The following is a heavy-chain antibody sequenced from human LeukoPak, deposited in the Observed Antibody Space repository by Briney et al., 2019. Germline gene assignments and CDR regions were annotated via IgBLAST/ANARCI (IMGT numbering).Heavy chain of an antibody. Sequence: GGSLRLSCVVSGFTFSSYAMSWVRQAPGKGLEWVSGISGSGGSTYYADSVRGRFTISRDNSKSTLSLQMNSLRADDTAVYYCAKVGLTVTTILDYFDYWGQGTLVTVSS. J-gene: IGHJ4*02. CDR1: GFTFSSYA. CDR2: ISGSGGST. CDR3: AKVGLTVTTILDYFDY. V-gene: IGHV3-23*01. D-gene: IGHD4-11*01.